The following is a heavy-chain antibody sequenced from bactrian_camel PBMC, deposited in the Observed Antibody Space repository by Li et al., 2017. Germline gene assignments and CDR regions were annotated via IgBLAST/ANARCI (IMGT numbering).Heavy chain of an antibody. D-gene: IGHD2*01. J-gene: IGHJ6*01. CDR1: GFTSRVNC. Sequence: HVQLVESGGGSVQAGGSLRLSCVASGFTSRVNCVGWIRQAPGKQREGVGVMNTRDRSTIYADSLKGRFTISQDNDKNMVSLQMNSLKPEDTAMYYCAAYVPWWNGCRSIQPNDYKTWGQGTQVTVS. CDR3: AAYVPWWNGCRSIQPNDYKT. CDR2: MNTRDRST. V-gene: IGHV3S53*01.